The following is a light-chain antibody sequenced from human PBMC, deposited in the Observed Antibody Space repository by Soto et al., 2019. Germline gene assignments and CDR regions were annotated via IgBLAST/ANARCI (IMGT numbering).Light chain of an antibody. CDR3: SSYTSSSTYVV. J-gene: IGLJ2*01. CDR2: DVR. V-gene: IGLV2-14*01. CDR1: SSDVGGYNY. Sequence: QSALTQPASVSGSPGQSITISCTGTSSDVGGYNYVFWYQQHPGKAPKLMIYDVRNRPSGVSNRFSSSKSGNTASLTISGLQAEDEADYYCSSYTSSSTYVVFGGGTKLTVL.